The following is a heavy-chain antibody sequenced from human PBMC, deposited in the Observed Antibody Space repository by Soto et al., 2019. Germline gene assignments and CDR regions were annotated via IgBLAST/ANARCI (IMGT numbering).Heavy chain of an antibody. Sequence: ETLSLTCTVSGGSLSSSSYYWGWIRQPPGKGLEWIGSIYYSGSTYYNPSLKSRVTISVDKSTNQFSLKLSSVTAADTAVYYFAKHSLTNEAPSDYWGQGTPVTVSS. J-gene: IGHJ4*02. CDR1: GGSLSSSSYY. V-gene: IGHV4-39*01. CDR2: IYYSGST. D-gene: IGHD2-8*01. CDR3: AKHSLTNEAPSDY.